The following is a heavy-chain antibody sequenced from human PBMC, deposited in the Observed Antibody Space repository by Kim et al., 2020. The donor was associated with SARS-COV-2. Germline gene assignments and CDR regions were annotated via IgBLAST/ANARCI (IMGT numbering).Heavy chain of an antibody. J-gene: IGHJ3*02. V-gene: IGHV4-31*03. CDR1: GGSISSGGYY. Sequence: SETLSLTCTVSGGSISSGGYYWSWIRQHPGKGLEWIGYIYYSGSTYYNPSLKSRVTISVDTSKNQFSLKLSSVTAADTAVYYCARGYYDILTGYYKQRHDAFDIWCQGTMVTVSS. D-gene: IGHD3-9*01. CDR3: ARGYYDILTGYYKQRHDAFDI. CDR2: IYYSGST.